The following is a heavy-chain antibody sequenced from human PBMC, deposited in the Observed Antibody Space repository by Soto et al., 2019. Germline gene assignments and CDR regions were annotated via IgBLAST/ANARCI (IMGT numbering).Heavy chain of an antibody. CDR3: ARDLAAAGTGGKPHYYYYYGMDV. CDR1: GYTFTSYG. V-gene: IGHV1-18*04. J-gene: IGHJ6*02. CDR2: ITTYNGNT. D-gene: IGHD6-13*01. Sequence: XSVKVSCKASGYTFTSYGITWVRQAPGQGLEWMGWITTYNGNTNYAQKLQGRVTMSTDTSTSTAYMELRSLRSDDTAVYYCARDLAAAGTGGKPHYYYYYGMDVWGQGTTVTVSS.